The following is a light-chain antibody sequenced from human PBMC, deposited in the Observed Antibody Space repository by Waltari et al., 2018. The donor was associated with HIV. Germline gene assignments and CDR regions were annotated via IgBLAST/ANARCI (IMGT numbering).Light chain of an antibody. Sequence: QAVLTQPASLSASPGASASLTCTLHSGINVGTYTIYWYQQKPGSPPQFLLSYKSDSDNQHGSGVPSRFSGSKDASANAGILLISGLQSEDEADYYCLMWHSSAWVFGGGTKLTVL. CDR1: SGINVGTYT. CDR2: YKSDSDN. CDR3: LMWHSSAWV. J-gene: IGLJ3*02. V-gene: IGLV5-45*01.